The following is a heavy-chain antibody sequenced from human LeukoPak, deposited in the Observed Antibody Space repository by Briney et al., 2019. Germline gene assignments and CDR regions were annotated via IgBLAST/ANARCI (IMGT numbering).Heavy chain of an antibody. Sequence: GGSLRLSCAVSGFTFSSYGMSWVRQAPGKGLEWVSAISGSGVGTYYADSVKGRFTISRDNSKNTLYLQMNSLRAEDTAVYYCAKHYYDSSGHVSFDYWGQGTLVTVSS. D-gene: IGHD3-22*01. J-gene: IGHJ4*02. CDR1: GFTFSSYG. V-gene: IGHV3-23*01. CDR3: AKHYYDSSGHVSFDY. CDR2: ISGSGVGT.